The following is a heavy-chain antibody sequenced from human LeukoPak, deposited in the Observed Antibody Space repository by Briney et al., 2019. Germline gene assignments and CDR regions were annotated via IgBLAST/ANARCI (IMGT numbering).Heavy chain of an antibody. Sequence: SETLSLTCTVSGGSISSGSYYWSWIRQPAGKGLEWIGRIYTSGSTNYDPSLKSRVTMSVDTSKNQFSLKLSSVTAADTAVYYCARDTSGGDMIMLWDIWGQGTMVTVSS. CDR3: ARDTSGGDMIMLWDI. V-gene: IGHV4-61*02. D-gene: IGHD3-16*01. CDR2: IYTSGST. J-gene: IGHJ3*02. CDR1: GGSISSGSYY.